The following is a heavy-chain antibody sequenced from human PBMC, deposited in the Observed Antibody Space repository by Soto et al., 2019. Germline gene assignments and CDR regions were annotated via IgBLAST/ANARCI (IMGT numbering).Heavy chain of an antibody. CDR2: ISSSGSTI. D-gene: IGHD4-4*01. Sequence: GGSLRLSCAASGFTFSDYYMSWIRQAPGKGLEWVPYISSSGSTIYYADSVKGRFTISRDNAKNSLYLQMNSLRAEDTAIYYCAKDVATETIYYFDYSGQGTLVTVSS. CDR1: GFTFSDYY. CDR3: AKDVATETIYYFDY. J-gene: IGHJ4*02. V-gene: IGHV3-11*01.